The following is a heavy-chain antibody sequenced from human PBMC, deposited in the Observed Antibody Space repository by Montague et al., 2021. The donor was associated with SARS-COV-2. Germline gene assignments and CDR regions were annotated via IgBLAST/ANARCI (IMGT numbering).Heavy chain of an antibody. CDR3: AHDRVTMIVVAKADAFDV. D-gene: IGHD3-22*01. CDR2: IYWDDDK. Sequence: PALGKPTQTLTLTCTFSGFSLSTSGVGVGWIRQPPGKALEWLALIYWDDDKRYSPSLKSRLTITKDTSKNQVVLTMTNMDPVDTATYYCAHDRVTMIVVAKADAFDVWGQGTVVTVPS. CDR1: GFSLSTSGVG. V-gene: IGHV2-5*02. J-gene: IGHJ3*01.